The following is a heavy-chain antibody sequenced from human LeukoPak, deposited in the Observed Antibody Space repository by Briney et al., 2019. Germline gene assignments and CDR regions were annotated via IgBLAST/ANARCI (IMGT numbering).Heavy chain of an antibody. CDR3: ATDGPYTAIVKGCDY. D-gene: IGHD5-18*01. CDR1: GYTLTELS. V-gene: IGHV1-24*01. J-gene: IGHJ4*02. Sequence: ASVKVSCKVSGYTLTELSMHWVRQAPGKGLEWMGGFDPEDGETIYAQKFQGRVTLTEDTSTDTAYMELNSLRSEDKAVYYCATDGPYTAIVKGCDYWGQGTLVTVSS. CDR2: FDPEDGET.